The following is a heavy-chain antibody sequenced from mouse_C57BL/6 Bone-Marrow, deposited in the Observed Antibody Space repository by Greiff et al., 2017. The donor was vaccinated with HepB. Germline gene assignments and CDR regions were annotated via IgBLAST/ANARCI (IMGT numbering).Heavy chain of an antibody. CDR2: INPGSGGT. V-gene: IGHV1-54*01. CDR3: ARWDYGSSFFAY. J-gene: IGHJ3*01. CDR1: GYAFTNYL. D-gene: IGHD1-1*01. Sequence: LVESGAELVRPGTSVKVSCKASGYAFTNYLIEWVKQRPGQGLEWIGVINPGSGGTNYNEKFKGKATLTADKSSSTAYMQLSSLTSEDSAVYFCARWDYGSSFFAYWGQGTLVTVSA.